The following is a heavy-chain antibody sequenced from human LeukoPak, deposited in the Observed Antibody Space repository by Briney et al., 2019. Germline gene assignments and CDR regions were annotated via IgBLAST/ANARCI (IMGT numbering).Heavy chain of an antibody. V-gene: IGHV1-69*05. D-gene: IGHD2-2*01. CDR3: ARGGDCSTTSCYSPFDY. CDR2: IIPIFGTA. CDR1: GYTFTSYA. Sequence: SVNVSCKASGYTFTSYAISWVRQAAGQGLERMGGIIPIFGTANYAQKFQGRVTLTMDASTSTAYMELSSLRSEDTAVYYCARGGDCSTTSCYSPFDYWGQGTLVTVSS. J-gene: IGHJ4*02.